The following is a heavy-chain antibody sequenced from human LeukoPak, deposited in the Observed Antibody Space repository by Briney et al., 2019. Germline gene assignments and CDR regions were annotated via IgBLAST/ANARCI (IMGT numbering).Heavy chain of an antibody. Sequence: SETLSLTCTVSGGSISSYYWSWIRQPPGKGLEWIGYIYYSGSTNYNPSLKSRVTISVDTSKNQFSLKLSSVTAADTAVYYCASGTRYYGSGTQKGTYYYYGMDVWGQGTTVTVSS. D-gene: IGHD3-10*01. J-gene: IGHJ6*02. V-gene: IGHV4-59*01. CDR2: IYYSGST. CDR1: GGSISSYY. CDR3: ASGTRYYGSGTQKGTYYYYGMDV.